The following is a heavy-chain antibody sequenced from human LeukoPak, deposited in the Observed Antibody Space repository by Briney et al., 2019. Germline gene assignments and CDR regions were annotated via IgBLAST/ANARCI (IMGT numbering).Heavy chain of an antibody. D-gene: IGHD6-13*01. CDR3: ARGRGAATGPDSMRAEYLHH. CDR1: GLTFGNYN. Sequence: PGGSLRLSCAASGLTFGNYNMNWVRQAPGKGLEWVSYITSSSSTIYYADSVKGRFTISRDNAKNSLYLQMNSLRDDDTAVYYCARGRGAATGPDSMRAEYLHHWGQGTLVTVSS. V-gene: IGHV3-48*02. CDR2: ITSSSSTI. J-gene: IGHJ1*01.